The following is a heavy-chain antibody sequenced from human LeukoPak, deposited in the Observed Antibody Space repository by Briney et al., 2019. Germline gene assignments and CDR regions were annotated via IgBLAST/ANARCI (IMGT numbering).Heavy chain of an antibody. CDR2: IYYSGST. Sequence: SETLSLTCTVSGGSISSYYWSWIRQPPGKGLEWIGYIYYSGSTNYNPSLKSRVTIPVDTSKNQFSLKLSSVTAADTAVYYCARGEGDFWSGYYYFDYWGQGTLVTVSS. J-gene: IGHJ4*02. CDR3: ARGEGDFWSGYYYFDY. V-gene: IGHV4-59*01. D-gene: IGHD3-3*01. CDR1: GGSISSYY.